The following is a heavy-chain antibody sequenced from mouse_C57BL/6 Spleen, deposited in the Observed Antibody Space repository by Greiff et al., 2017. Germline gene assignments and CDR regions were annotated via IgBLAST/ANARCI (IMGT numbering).Heavy chain of an antibody. CDR2: INPGSGGT. J-gene: IGHJ2*01. Sequence: QVQLQQSGAELVRPGTSVKVSCKASGYAFTNYLIEWVKQRPGQGLEWVGVINPGSGGTNYNEKFKGKATLTADKSSSTAYMQLSSLTSEDSAVYFCAREQLGHLDYWGQGTTPTVSS. V-gene: IGHV1-54*01. CDR3: AREQLGHLDY. CDR1: GYAFTNYL. D-gene: IGHD4-1*02.